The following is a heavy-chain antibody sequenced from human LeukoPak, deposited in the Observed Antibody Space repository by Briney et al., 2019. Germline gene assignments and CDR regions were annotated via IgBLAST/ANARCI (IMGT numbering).Heavy chain of an antibody. Sequence: GGSLRLSCAASGFTFSNAWMTWVRQAPGKGLEWVANIKQDGSEKYYVDSLKGRFTISRDNAKNSLYLQMNSLRAEDTAVYYCARARVRIGGFDPWGQGTLVTVSS. CDR3: ARARVRIGGFDP. CDR2: IKQDGSEK. CDR1: GFTFSNAW. D-gene: IGHD3-3*01. V-gene: IGHV3-7*01. J-gene: IGHJ5*02.